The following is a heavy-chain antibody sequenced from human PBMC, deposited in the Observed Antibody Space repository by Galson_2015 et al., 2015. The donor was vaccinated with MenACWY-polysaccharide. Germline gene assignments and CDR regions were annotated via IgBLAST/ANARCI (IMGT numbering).Heavy chain of an antibody. J-gene: IGHJ4*02. CDR2: TSGSGSAT. D-gene: IGHD3-10*01. CDR1: GLTFSDYY. V-gene: IGHV3-11*01. Sequence: SLRLSCAASGLTFSDYYIHWIRQTPGKGLEWLAYTSGSGSATSFADSVQGRFLISRVNAKNSLDLQMNSLRAEDTAVYFCARDPRGARSSYFDNWGQGIQVTVSS. CDR3: ARDPRGARSSYFDN.